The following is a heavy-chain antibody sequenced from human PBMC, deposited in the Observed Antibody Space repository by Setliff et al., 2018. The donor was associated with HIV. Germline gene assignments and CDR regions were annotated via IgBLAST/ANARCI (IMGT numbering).Heavy chain of an antibody. D-gene: IGHD3-3*01. V-gene: IGHV4-59*08. CDR2: IHYTGTT. CDR3: ARRGSSGDPWSGSHYLYYFDC. CDR1: GDSIKGPWW. Sequence: SETLSLTCTVSGDSIKGPWWWSWIRQSPGKGLEWTGNIHYTGTTHYNPSLKSRVTMSVDTSKNQFSLKLSSVSAADTAVYYCARRGSSGDPWSGSHYLYYFDCWGQGTLVTVSS. J-gene: IGHJ4*02.